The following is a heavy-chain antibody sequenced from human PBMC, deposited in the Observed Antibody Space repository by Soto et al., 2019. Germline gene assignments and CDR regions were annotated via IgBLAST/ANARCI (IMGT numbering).Heavy chain of an antibody. CDR2: ISGSGGST. V-gene: IGHV3-23*01. D-gene: IGHD3-16*02. J-gene: IGHJ4*02. CDR1: GVTLSSYG. Sequence: PGGALRLSCAGCGVTLSSYGMSWVRQAPGKGLEWVSAISGSGGSTYYADSVKGRFTISRDNSKNTLYLQMNSLRAEDTAVYYCAKSYIWGSYRPTGFDYWGQGTLVTVSS. CDR3: AKSYIWGSYRPTGFDY.